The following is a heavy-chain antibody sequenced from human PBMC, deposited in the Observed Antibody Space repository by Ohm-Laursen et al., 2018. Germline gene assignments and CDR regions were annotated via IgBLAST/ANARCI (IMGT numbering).Heavy chain of an antibody. CDR2: INTNGRTT. D-gene: IGHD3-16*01. Sequence: SLRLSCAATGFTIDNYWMHWVRQAPGQGLVWVSRINTNGRTTAYADFVMGRFTISRDNTKNSLYLQMNSLRAEDTAVYYCAREAAWGKVDYLGQGILVTVSS. CDR1: GFTIDNYW. J-gene: IGHJ4*02. V-gene: IGHV3-74*01. CDR3: AREAAWGKVDY.